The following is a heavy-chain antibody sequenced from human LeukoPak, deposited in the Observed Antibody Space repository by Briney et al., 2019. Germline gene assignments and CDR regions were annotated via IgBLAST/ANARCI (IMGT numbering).Heavy chain of an antibody. D-gene: IGHD4-23*01. J-gene: IGHJ4*02. CDR2: ISGSGGST. CDR1: GFTFSSYA. Sequence: GGSLRLSCAASGFTFSSYAMSWVRQAPGKGLEWVSAISGSGGSTYYADSVKGRFTISRDNSKNTLYLQMNSLRAGDTAVYYCAKDHDYGGNEYFDYWGQGTLVTVSS. CDR3: AKDHDYGGNEYFDY. V-gene: IGHV3-23*01.